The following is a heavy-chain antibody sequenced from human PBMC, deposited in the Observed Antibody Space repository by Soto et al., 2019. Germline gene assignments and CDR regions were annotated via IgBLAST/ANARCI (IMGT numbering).Heavy chain of an antibody. D-gene: IGHD3-9*01. CDR3: GGGGGWLITG. Sequence: EVQLVESGGGLVQPGGSLRLSCAASGFVFSSYWMMWVRQAPGKGLEWVANIKQDGTQKFYVDSVKGRFTISRDNAKNSLYLQMKSLRAEDPALYSWGGGGGWLITGWGQGTLVTVSS. V-gene: IGHV3-7*04. J-gene: IGHJ4*02. CDR2: IKQDGTQK. CDR1: GFVFSSYW.